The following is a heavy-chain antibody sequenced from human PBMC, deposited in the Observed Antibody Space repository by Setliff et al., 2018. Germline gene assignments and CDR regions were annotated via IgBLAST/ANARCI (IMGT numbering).Heavy chain of an antibody. J-gene: IGHJ5*02. V-gene: IGHV3-30*02. CDR2: IRYDGSNK. Sequence: GESLKISCAASGFRFCDYDMHWVRQAPGKGLEWVASIRYDGSNKYYADSVKGRFTISRDNAKKSLYLQMNSLRAEDTAVYYCVPGLATAGKVSWGQGTLVTVSS. D-gene: IGHD6-13*01. CDR1: GFRFCDYD. CDR3: VPGLATAGKVS.